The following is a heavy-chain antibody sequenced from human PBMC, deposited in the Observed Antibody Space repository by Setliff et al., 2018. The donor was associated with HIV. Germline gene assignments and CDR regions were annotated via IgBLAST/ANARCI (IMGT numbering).Heavy chain of an antibody. Sequence: SETLSLTCTVSGGSISSYYWSWIRQPPGKGLEWIGYIYYSGSTNYNPSLKSRVTISVDTSKNQFSLKLSSVTAADTAVYYCARIRPDLVFDSWGQGTLVTVSS. CDR3: ARIRPDLVFDS. J-gene: IGHJ4*02. CDR1: GGSISSYY. D-gene: IGHD3-16*02. V-gene: IGHV4-59*01. CDR2: IYYSGST.